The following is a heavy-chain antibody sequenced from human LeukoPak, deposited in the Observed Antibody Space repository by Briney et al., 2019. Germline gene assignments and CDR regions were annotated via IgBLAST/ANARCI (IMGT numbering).Heavy chain of an antibody. Sequence: EGSLRLSCAASGFTFSNYYMSWVRRAPGKGLEWVANIKQDGSERFYGDSVTGRFTISRDNAKNSLYLQMNSLRAEDTAVYYCAELGITMIGGVWGKGTTVTISS. J-gene: IGHJ6*04. V-gene: IGHV3-7*01. CDR3: AELGITMIGGV. D-gene: IGHD3-10*02. CDR1: GFTFSNYY. CDR2: IKQDGSER.